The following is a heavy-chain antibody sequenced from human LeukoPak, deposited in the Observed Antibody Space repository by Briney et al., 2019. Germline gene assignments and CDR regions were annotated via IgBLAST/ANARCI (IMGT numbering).Heavy chain of an antibody. CDR3: ARGIDAYNYDYVWGGYYFDY. Sequence: GASVKVSCKASGYTFTGYYMHWVRQAPGQGLEWMGRINPNSGGTNYAQKFQGRVTMTRDSSISTAYMELSRLRSDDTAVYYCARGIDAYNYDYVWGGYYFDYWGQGTLVTVSS. V-gene: IGHV1-2*06. CDR2: INPNSGGT. J-gene: IGHJ4*02. D-gene: IGHD3-16*01. CDR1: GYTFTGYY.